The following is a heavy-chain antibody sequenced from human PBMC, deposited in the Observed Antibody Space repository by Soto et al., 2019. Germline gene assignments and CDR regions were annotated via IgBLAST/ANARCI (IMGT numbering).Heavy chain of an antibody. Sequence: SQTLSLTCAISGDSVSSNSAAWNWIRQSPSRGLEWLGRTYYRSKWYNDYAVSVKSRITINPDTSKNQFSLQLNSVTPEDTAVYYCARGEGIQGYCSSTSCYQKYYFDYWGQGTLVTVSS. CDR2: TYYRSKWYN. J-gene: IGHJ4*02. CDR1: GDSVSSNSAA. CDR3: ARGEGIQGYCSSTSCYQKYYFDY. D-gene: IGHD2-2*01. V-gene: IGHV6-1*01.